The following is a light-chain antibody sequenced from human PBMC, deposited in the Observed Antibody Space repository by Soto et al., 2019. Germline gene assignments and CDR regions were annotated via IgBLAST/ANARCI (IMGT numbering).Light chain of an antibody. CDR1: SSDVGSYNL. V-gene: IGLV2-23*01. J-gene: IGLJ1*01. Sequence: QSVLTQPASVSGSIGQSITISCTGTSSDVGSYNLVSWYQQHPGKAPKLMIYEGTKRPSGASNRFSGSKSGNTASLTISGLQAEDEADYYCCSYAGSSYVFGTGTKVTDL. CDR3: CSYAGSSYV. CDR2: EGT.